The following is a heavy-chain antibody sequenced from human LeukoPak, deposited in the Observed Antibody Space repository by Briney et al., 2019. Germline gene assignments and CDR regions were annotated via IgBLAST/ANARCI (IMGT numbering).Heavy chain of an antibody. J-gene: IGHJ5*02. CDR1: GFTVSSNY. Sequence: GGSLRLSCAASGFTVSSNYMSWVRQAPGKGLEWVSAISGSGGSTYYADSVKGRFTISRDNSKNTLYLQMNSLRAEDTAVYYCARGFSPYGSGSYYWFDPWGQGTLVTVSS. V-gene: IGHV3-23*01. D-gene: IGHD3-10*01. CDR2: ISGSGGST. CDR3: ARGFSPYGSGSYYWFDP.